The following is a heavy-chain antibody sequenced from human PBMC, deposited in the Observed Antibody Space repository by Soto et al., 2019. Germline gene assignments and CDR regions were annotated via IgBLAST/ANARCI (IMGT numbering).Heavy chain of an antibody. CDR1: AMTFNTYI. CDR3: ATYHERTSPRAAGFDM. D-gene: IGHD2-2*01. CDR2: ISSTGRDT. V-gene: IGHV3-21*01. Sequence: PGGSLRLSCAVSAMTFNTYIMNWVRQAPGKGLEWVSSISSTGRDTYYADSVRGRFTISRDNAKDSLFLQMNSLRDEDTAVYYCATYHERTSPRAAGFDMWGQGTMFTVSS. J-gene: IGHJ3*02.